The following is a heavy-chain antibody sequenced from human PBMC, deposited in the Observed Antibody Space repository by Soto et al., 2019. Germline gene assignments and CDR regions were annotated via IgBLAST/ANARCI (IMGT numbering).Heavy chain of an antibody. Sequence: QVQLQQWGAGLLKPSETLSLTCAVYGGSFSGYYWSWIRQPPGKGLEWIGENNHSGSTNYNPSLKSRGTISVDTSKNQFSLKLSSVTAADTAVYYCARVRGANFRRYCTNGVCYRSLNYFDYWGQGTLVTVSS. J-gene: IGHJ4*02. CDR3: ARVRGANFRRYCTNGVCYRSLNYFDY. V-gene: IGHV4-34*01. CDR2: NNHSGST. D-gene: IGHD2-8*01. CDR1: GGSFSGYY.